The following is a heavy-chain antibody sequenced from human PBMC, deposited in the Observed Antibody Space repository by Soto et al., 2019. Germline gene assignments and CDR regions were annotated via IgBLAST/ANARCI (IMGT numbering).Heavy chain of an antibody. CDR3: VHPRSTVQIPPT. CDR2: ISSNGDST. D-gene: IGHD4-17*01. CDR1: GFTFSSYA. Sequence: PGGSLRLSCSASGFTFSSYAMHWVRQAPGKGLEYVSGISSNGDSTYYADSVKGRFTISRDNSKNTLYLQMSSLRAVDTAVYYCVHPRSTVQIPPTWGQGTLVTVSS. J-gene: IGHJ5*02. V-gene: IGHV3-64D*06.